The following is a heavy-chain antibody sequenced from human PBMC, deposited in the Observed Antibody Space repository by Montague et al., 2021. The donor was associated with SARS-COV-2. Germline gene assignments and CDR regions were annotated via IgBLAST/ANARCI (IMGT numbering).Heavy chain of an antibody. Sequence: PALVKPTKTLTLTCTFSGFSLSTSGMCVSWIRQPPGKALEWLALIDWDDDKYYSTSLKTRLTISKDTSKNQVVLTMTNMDPVDTATYYCARIFDSSWPTFDYWGQGTRVTVSS. CDR1: GFSLSTSGMC. V-gene: IGHV2-70*01. CDR2: IDWDDDK. CDR3: ARIFDSSWPTFDY. J-gene: IGHJ4*02. D-gene: IGHD6-13*01.